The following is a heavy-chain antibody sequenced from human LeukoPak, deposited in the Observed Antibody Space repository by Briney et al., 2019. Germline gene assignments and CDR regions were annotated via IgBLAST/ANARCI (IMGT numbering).Heavy chain of an antibody. CDR3: ARDIPRDSSSWYGYYYYYGMDV. CDR2: ISYDGSNK. Sequence: GGSLRLSCAASGFTFSSYAMHWVRQAPGKGLEWVAVISYDGSNKYYADSVKGRFTISRDNSKNTLYLQMNSLRAEDTAVYYCARDIPRDSSSWYGYYYYYGMDVWGQGTTVTVSS. D-gene: IGHD6-13*01. V-gene: IGHV3-30-3*01. CDR1: GFTFSSYA. J-gene: IGHJ6*02.